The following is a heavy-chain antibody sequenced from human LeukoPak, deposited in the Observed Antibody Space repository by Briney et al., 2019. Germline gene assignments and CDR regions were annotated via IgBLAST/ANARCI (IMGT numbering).Heavy chain of an antibody. D-gene: IGHD2-15*01. Sequence: PGGSLRLSCAASGFTFSSYSMNWVRQAPGKGLEWVSVISGSGTNTYYADSVKGRFTISRDNSKNTLYLQMNSLRAEDTAVYYCAKGSRPVIAATFFDYWGQGTLVTVSS. J-gene: IGHJ4*02. CDR1: GFTFSSYS. CDR3: AKGSRPVIAATFFDY. V-gene: IGHV3-23*01. CDR2: ISGSGTNT.